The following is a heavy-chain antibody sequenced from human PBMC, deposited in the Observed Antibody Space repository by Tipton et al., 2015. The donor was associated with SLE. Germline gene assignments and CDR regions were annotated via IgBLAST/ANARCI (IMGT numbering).Heavy chain of an antibody. V-gene: IGHV3-30*02. CDR1: GFTFSNYG. CDR3: ARDVVVGAASRFYCTDV. Sequence: GFLRLSCVASGFTFSNYGIHWVRQAPGKGLEWVSFIRDDESYKFYADSVKGRFTISRDISKNTLYLQMNSLRTEDTGVYFCARDVVVGAASRFYCTDVWGKGTTVTVS. D-gene: IGHD1-26*01. CDR2: IRDDESYK. J-gene: IGHJ6*03.